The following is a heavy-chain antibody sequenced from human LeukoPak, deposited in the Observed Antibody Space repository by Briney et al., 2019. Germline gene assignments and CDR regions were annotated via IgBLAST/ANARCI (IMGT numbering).Heavy chain of an antibody. CDR2: IRYDGSNK. CDR1: GFTFSSYG. V-gene: IGHV3-30*02. J-gene: IGHJ4*02. CDR3: AKDGPRYSYGPTSIDY. D-gene: IGHD5-18*01. Sequence: GGSLRLSCAASGFTFSSYGMHWVRQAPGKGLEWVAFIRYDGSNKYYADSVKGRFTISRDNSKNTLYLQMNSLRAEDTAVYYCAKDGPRYSYGPTSIDYWGQGTPVTVSS.